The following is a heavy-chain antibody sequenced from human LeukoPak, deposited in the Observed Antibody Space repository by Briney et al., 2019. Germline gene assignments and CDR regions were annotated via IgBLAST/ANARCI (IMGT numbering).Heavy chain of an antibody. CDR3: ARAYVLGYCSGGSCYDRYYYYGMDV. CDR2: IIMIGIGP. J-gene: IGHJ6*02. CDR1: GFTVSSNY. D-gene: IGHD2-15*01. Sequence: PGGSLRLSCAASGFTVSSNYMSWVRQAPGKGLGWSPLIIMIGIGPGYADSVKGRFTISRDNAKNTLYLQMNSLRAEDTAVYYCARAYVLGYCSGGSCYDRYYYYGMDVWGQGTTVTVSS. V-gene: IGHV3-74*01.